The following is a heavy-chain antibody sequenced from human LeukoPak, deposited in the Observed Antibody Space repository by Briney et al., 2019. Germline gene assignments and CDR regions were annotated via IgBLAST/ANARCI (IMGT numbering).Heavy chain of an antibody. V-gene: IGHV1-18*01. Sequence: ASVKVSCKASGYTFTSYGISWARQAPGQGLEWMGWISAYNGNTNYAQKLQGRVTMTTDTSTSTAYMELRSLRSDDTAVYYCARVVVAAAADAFDIWGQGTMVTVSS. J-gene: IGHJ3*02. D-gene: IGHD2-15*01. CDR3: ARVVVAAAADAFDI. CDR1: GYTFTSYG. CDR2: ISAYNGNT.